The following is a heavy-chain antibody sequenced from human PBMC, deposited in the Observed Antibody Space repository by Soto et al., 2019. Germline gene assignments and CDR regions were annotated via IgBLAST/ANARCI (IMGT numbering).Heavy chain of an antibody. V-gene: IGHV3-33*01. J-gene: IGHJ5*02. CDR1: GFTFSSYG. CDR3: ARDLRKGLNWFDP. CDR2: IWYDGSNK. Sequence: GGSLRLSCAASGFTFSSYGMHWVRQAPGKGLEWVAVIWYDGSNKYYADSVKGRFTISRDNSKNTLYLQMNSLRAEDTAVYYCARDLRKGLNWFDPWGQRTLVTVSS.